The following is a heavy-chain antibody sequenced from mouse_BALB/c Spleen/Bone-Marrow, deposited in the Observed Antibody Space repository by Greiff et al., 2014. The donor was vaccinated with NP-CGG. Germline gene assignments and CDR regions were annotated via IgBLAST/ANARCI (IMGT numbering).Heavy chain of an antibody. J-gene: IGHJ2*01. D-gene: IGHD2-12*01. V-gene: IGHV1-54*01. Sequence: QVQLQQSGAELVRPGTSVKVSCKASGYAFTNYLIEWVKQRPGQGLEWIGMINPGSGSTNYNEKFKGKATLTADKSSSTAYMQLSSLTSDDSAVYFCARRDDAYFDYWGQGTTLTVSS. CDR2: INPGSGST. CDR1: GYAFTNYL. CDR3: ARRDDAYFDY.